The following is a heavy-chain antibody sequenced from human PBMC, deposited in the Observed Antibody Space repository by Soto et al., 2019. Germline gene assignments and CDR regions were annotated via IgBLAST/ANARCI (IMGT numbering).Heavy chain of an antibody. CDR3: ARESSSGNSYFDY. V-gene: IGHV3-66*01. J-gene: IGHJ4*02. CDR1: GFTVSSSN. CDR2: IYSGGST. Sequence: EVQLVESGGGLVQPGGSLRLSCAASGFTVSSSNMRWVRQAPGNGLEWVSLIYSGGSTYYADSVKGRFTISRDNSKNTLFLQMNSVRADDTAMYYCARESSSGNSYFDYWGRGTLVAVSS. D-gene: IGHD1-26*01.